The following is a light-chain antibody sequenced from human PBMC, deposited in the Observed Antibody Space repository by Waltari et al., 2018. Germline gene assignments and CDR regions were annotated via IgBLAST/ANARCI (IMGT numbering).Light chain of an antibody. V-gene: IGKV3-15*01. Sequence: IVMTQSPATLSVSPGERATLSCRASESVSDNLAWYQQKPGQSPRLPIYGASTRATGVSPRFSGSGSGTEFTLSISSLQSEDYAVYYCQQYENSFWTFGQGTKVEIK. CDR1: ESVSDN. J-gene: IGKJ1*01. CDR3: QQYENSFWT. CDR2: GAS.